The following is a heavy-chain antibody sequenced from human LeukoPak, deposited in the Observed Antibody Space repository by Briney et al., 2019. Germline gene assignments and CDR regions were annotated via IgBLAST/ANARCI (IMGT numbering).Heavy chain of an antibody. V-gene: IGHV4-59*01. CDR2: IYYSGST. J-gene: IGHJ4*02. CDR1: GGSISSYY. CDR3: ATGSSGWYSDY. D-gene: IGHD6-19*01. Sequence: SETLSLTCTVSGGSISSYYWSWIRQPPRKGLEWIGYIYYSGSTNYNPSPKSPVTISVDTSKNQFSLKLSSVTAADTAVYYCATGSSGWYSDYWGQGTLVTVSS.